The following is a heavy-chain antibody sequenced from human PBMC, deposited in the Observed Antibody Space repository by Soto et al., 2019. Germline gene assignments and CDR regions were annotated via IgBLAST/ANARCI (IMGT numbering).Heavy chain of an antibody. V-gene: IGHV4-39*01. J-gene: IGHJ4*02. CDR1: GVSISNSSYY. CDR3: ARHGSN. CDR2: IYYSGIT. Sequence: LSLTCTVSGVSISNSSYYWGWIRRPPGKGLEWIGTIYYSGITYYNPSLKSRVTISVDTSKNQFSLKLTSVTAADTAVYYCARHGSNWGQGTLVTVSS.